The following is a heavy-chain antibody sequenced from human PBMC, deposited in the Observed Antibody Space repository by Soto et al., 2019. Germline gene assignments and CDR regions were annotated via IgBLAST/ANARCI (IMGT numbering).Heavy chain of an antibody. J-gene: IGHJ5*02. V-gene: IGHV3-64D*06. CDR3: VKVSTPYDILTGYYSTNFFDP. D-gene: IGHD3-9*01. CDR2: ISSDGDIT. Sequence: GSLRLCCSASGFAFSEYSMHWVRQAPGKGLQGFSTISSDGDITYYADSVKGRFTISRDNSKNTLYLQMNSLRPEDTAVYYCVKVSTPYDILTGYYSTNFFDPWGQGTLVTVSS. CDR1: GFAFSEYS.